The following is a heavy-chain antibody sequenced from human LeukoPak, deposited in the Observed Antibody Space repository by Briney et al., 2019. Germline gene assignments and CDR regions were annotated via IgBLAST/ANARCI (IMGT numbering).Heavy chain of an antibody. D-gene: IGHD5-18*01. V-gene: IGHV3-7*01. CDR1: GFTFSSYW. Sequence: PGGSLRLSCAASGFTFSSYWMSWVRQAPGKGLEWVANIKQDGSEKYYVDSVKGRFTISRDNAKNSLHLQMNSLRAEDTAVYYCAREADTAMVGDAFDIWGQGTMVTVSS. CDR3: AREADTAMVGDAFDI. CDR2: IKQDGSEK. J-gene: IGHJ3*02.